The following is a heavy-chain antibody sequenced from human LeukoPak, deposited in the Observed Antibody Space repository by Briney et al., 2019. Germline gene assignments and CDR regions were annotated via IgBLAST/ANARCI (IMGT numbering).Heavy chain of an antibody. V-gene: IGHV3-48*02. J-gene: IGHJ4*02. CDR2: ISGSGTTI. CDR3: ARGYYFDY. Sequence: PGRSLRLSCAASGFTFSTYSMNWVRQAPGKGLEWVSYISGSGTTIYYADSVKGRFTISRDNAKNSLYLQMNSLRDEDTAVYSCARGYYFDYWGQGTLVTVSS. CDR1: GFTFSTYS.